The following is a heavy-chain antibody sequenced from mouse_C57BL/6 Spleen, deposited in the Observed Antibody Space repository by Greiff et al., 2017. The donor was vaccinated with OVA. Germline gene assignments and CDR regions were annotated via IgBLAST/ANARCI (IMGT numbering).Heavy chain of an antibody. CDR2: IYPGSGNT. Sequence: VQLQQSGAELVRPGASVKLSCKASGYTFTDYYINWVKQRPGQGLEWIARIYPGSGNTYYNEKFKGKATLTAEKSSSTAYMQLSSLTSEDSAVYFCARESYYSNSWFAYWGQGTLVTVSA. CDR3: ARESYYSNSWFAY. V-gene: IGHV1-76*01. J-gene: IGHJ3*01. CDR1: GYTFTDYY. D-gene: IGHD2-5*01.